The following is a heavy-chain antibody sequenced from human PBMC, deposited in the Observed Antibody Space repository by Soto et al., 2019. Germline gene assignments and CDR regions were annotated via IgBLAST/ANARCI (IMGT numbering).Heavy chain of an antibody. CDR2: ISSSGTFK. J-gene: IGHJ4*02. Sequence: PGGSLRLSSAASGFSFTSNSMNWVRQVPGKGLQWLSSISSSGTFKSYGDSVKGRFTISRDNAKNSLFLQMNNLRGEDTGLYYCARDPPHGGTSSWDADSWGQGTLVTVSS. V-gene: IGHV3-21*01. D-gene: IGHD2-15*01. CDR3: ARDPPHGGTSSWDADS. CDR1: GFSFTSNS.